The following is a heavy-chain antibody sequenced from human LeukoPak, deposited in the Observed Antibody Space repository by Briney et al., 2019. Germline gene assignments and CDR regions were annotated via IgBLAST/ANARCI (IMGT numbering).Heavy chain of an antibody. J-gene: IGHJ4*02. CDR2: ISPSSGTK. D-gene: IGHD6-25*01. V-gene: IGHV3-23*01. Sequence: PGGSLRLSCAASRFTFSSYAMSWVRQAPGKGLEWVSIISPSSGTKYYADSVKGRFTISRDNSKNTVSLQMNSLRAEDTAVYYCAGSPSGSGWKIDYWGQGTLVTVSS. CDR1: RFTFSSYA. CDR3: AGSPSGSGWKIDY.